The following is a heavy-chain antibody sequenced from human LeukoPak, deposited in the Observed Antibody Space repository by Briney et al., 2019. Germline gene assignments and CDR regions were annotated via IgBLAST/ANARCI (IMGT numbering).Heavy chain of an antibody. CDR2: INRNSGAT. Sequence: GASVKLSCKASGYTFTDYYMHWVRQAPGQGLEWMWYINRNSGATRYAHKLKGRFTMSRDTSMTSSYMELSRLRSEDTAVYYCERGAATATAFAAAYWGKGTLFTVSS. CDR3: ERGAATATAFAAAY. V-gene: IGHV1-2*02. CDR1: GYTFTDYY. J-gene: IGHJ4*02. D-gene: IGHD2-21*02.